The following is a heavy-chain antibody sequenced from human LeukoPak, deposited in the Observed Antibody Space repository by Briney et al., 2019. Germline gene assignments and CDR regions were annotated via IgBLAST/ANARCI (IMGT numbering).Heavy chain of an antibody. CDR1: GYTFTSYG. V-gene: IGHV1-18*01. CDR3: ARNVLHYDILTGYAAMDV. D-gene: IGHD3-9*01. Sequence: GASVKVSCKASGYTFTSYGISWVRQAPGQGLEWMGWISPYNGNTNYAQKLQGRVTMTTDTSTSTAYMELRSLRSDDTAVYYCARNVLHYDILTGYAAMDVWGQGTTVTVSS. J-gene: IGHJ6*02. CDR2: ISPYNGNT.